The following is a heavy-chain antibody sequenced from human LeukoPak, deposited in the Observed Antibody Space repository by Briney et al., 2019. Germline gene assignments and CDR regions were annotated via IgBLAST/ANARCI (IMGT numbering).Heavy chain of an antibody. D-gene: IGHD1-1*01. CDR1: GGSLSSGYDY. CDR3: ARREKTGKFDP. V-gene: IGHV4-39*01. Sequence: SETLSLTCSVSGGSLSSGYDYWLWIRQPPGKGLEWIGSIYYSGSTYYNPSLKSRVTISVDTSKNQFSLKLSSVTAADTAVYYCARREKTGKFDPWGQGTLVTVSS. J-gene: IGHJ5*02. CDR2: IYYSGST.